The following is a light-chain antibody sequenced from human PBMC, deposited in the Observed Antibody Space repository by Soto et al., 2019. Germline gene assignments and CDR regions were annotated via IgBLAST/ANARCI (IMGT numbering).Light chain of an antibody. CDR1: QYINTR. J-gene: IGKJ5*01. V-gene: IGKV3-11*01. CDR3: QQRNIWPT. CDR2: DAS. Sequence: EIVLTQSPATLSSFPGDRVTLSFSASQYINTRLAWYQQKPGQAPRLLIYDASNRATGIPARFSGSGSGTDFTLTISNLEPEDFAVYYCQQRNIWPTFGQGTRLEIK.